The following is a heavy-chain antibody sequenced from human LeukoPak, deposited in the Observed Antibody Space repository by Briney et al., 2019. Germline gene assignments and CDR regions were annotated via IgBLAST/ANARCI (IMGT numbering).Heavy chain of an antibody. CDR2: IYYSGST. V-gene: IGHV4-59*01. Sequence: PSETLSLTCTVYGGSISSYYWSWIRQPPGKGLEWIGYIYYSGSTNYNPSLKSRVTISVDTSKNQFSLKLSSVTAADTAVYYCARENDVTGNALDVWGQGTTVTVSS. D-gene: IGHD2-2*01. J-gene: IGHJ6*02. CDR1: GGSISSYY. CDR3: ARENDVTGNALDV.